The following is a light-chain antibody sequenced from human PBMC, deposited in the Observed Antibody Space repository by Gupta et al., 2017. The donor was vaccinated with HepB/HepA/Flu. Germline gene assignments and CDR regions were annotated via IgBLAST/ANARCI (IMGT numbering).Light chain of an antibody. J-gene: IGKJ3*01. CDR2: AAS. CDR1: QSISSY. CDR3: QQSYSTPT. Sequence: DIQMTQSPSSLSASVGDRVTITCRASQSISSYLNWYQQKPGKAPKLLIYAASSLQSGVPPRFSGSGSGTDVTLTISSLQPEDFATYYCQQSYSTPTFGPGTKVDIK. V-gene: IGKV1-39*01.